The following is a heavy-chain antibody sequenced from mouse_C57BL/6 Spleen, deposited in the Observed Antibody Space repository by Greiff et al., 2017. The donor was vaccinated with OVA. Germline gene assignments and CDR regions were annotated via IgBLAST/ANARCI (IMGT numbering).Heavy chain of an antibody. CDR1: GYTFTDYY. Sequence: EVQLQQSGPVLVKPGASVKMSCKASGYTFTDYYMNWVKQSHGKSLEWIGVINPYNGGTSYNQKFKGKATLTVDKSSSTAYMELNSLTSEDSAVYDCARSGSYSNYAMDYWGQGTSVTVSS. CDR2: INPYNGGT. V-gene: IGHV1-19*01. J-gene: IGHJ4*01. CDR3: ARSGSYSNYAMDY. D-gene: IGHD2-5*01.